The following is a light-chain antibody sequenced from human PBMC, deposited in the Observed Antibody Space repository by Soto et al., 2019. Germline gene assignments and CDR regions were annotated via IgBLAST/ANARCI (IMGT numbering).Light chain of an antibody. CDR1: ESVASSY. CDR3: QQYGSSPPIT. Sequence: MMLTRSPGTLSLSPGEGATLSCRASESVASSYLAWYQQIPGQAPRLLIYGASSRATGIPDRFSGSGSGTDFTLTISILEPEDLAVYYCQQYGSSPPITFGQGTRLAI. J-gene: IGKJ5*01. CDR2: GAS. V-gene: IGKV3-20*01.